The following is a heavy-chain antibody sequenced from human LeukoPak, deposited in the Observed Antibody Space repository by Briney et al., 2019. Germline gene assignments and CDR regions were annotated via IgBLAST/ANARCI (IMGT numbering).Heavy chain of an antibody. CDR2: IFNSGST. CDR3: ARGSPSGLAFDY. Sequence: PSETLSLTCTVSGGSTSSDYWTWIRQPPGKGLEWIGYIFNSGSTNYNPSLKSRVTISVDTSKNQFSLKLTSVTAADTAVYYCARGSPSGLAFDYWGQGTLVTVSS. J-gene: IGHJ4*02. V-gene: IGHV4-59*01. CDR1: GGSTSSDY.